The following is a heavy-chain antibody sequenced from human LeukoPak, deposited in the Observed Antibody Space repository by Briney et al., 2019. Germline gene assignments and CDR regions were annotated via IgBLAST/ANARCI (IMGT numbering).Heavy chain of an antibody. CDR2: ISGSGGST. J-gene: IGHJ4*02. D-gene: IGHD6-13*01. CDR3: AKDRRDSSSWRPFYYFDY. CDR1: GFTFSSYA. V-gene: IGHV3-23*01. Sequence: GGSLRLSCAAPGFTFSSYAMSWVRQAPGKGLEWVSAISGSGGSTYYADSVKGRFTISRDNSKNTLYLQMNSLRAEDTAVYYCAKDRRDSSSWRPFYYFDYWGQGTLVTASS.